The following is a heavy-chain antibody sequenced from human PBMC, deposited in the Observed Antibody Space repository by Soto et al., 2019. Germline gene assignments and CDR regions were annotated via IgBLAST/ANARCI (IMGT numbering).Heavy chain of an antibody. CDR1: GGSIDGYN. CDR3: ARQGIGNLHGLVDV. CDR2: VYYNGGS. Sequence: QVQLQESGPGLVKPSETLSLTCTVSGGSIDGYNCAWIRQPPGKALEWVGYVYYNGGSSYNPSLQSRVTLAMDTSKSKFSLQLGSVTAADPAVYYCARQGIGNLHGLVDVWGRGTTVTVSS. J-gene: IGHJ6*02. D-gene: IGHD3-10*01. V-gene: IGHV4-59*08.